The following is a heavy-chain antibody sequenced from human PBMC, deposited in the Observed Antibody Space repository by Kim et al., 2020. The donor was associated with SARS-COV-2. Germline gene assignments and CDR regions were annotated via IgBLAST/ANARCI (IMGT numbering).Heavy chain of an antibody. Sequence: SETLSLTCAVYGGSFSGYYWSWIRQPPGKGLEWIGEINHSGSTNYNPSLKSRVTISVDTSKNQFSLKLSSVTAADTAVYYCARLEYYYDSSGYYGYFDYWGQGTLVTVSS. J-gene: IGHJ4*02. V-gene: IGHV4-34*01. CDR3: ARLEYYYDSSGYYGYFDY. CDR1: GGSFSGYY. CDR2: INHSGST. D-gene: IGHD3-22*01.